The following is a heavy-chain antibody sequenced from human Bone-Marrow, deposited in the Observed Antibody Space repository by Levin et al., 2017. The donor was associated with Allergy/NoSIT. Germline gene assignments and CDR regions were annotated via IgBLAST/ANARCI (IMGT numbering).Heavy chain of an antibody. V-gene: IGHV4-59*08. Sequence: SETLSLTCTVSGGSIGSYYWSWIRQPPGKGLEWIGYIYDSGNTEYTPSLRSRVTISVERSKNQVSLKLRSVTAADTAVYYCARRLSYSSGWYQSGQYNMDVWGQGTTVAVSS. CDR1: GGSIGSYY. D-gene: IGHD6-19*01. CDR2: IYDSGNT. J-gene: IGHJ6*01. CDR3: ARRLSYSSGWYQSGQYNMDV.